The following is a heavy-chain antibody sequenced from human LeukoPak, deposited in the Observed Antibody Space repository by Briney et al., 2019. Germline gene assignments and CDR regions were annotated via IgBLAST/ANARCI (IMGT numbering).Heavy chain of an antibody. CDR1: GFTFDDYA. Sequence: GGSLRLSCMASGFTFDDYAMHWVRQAPGKGLEWVAGISWNSGNIAYADSVKGRFSISRDNAENSVYLQMDGLVSEDTALYYCTKATGYNWNDKDAFDVWGQGAMVTVSS. CDR3: TKATGYNWNDKDAFDV. CDR2: ISWNSGNI. V-gene: IGHV3-9*01. D-gene: IGHD1-1*01. J-gene: IGHJ3*01.